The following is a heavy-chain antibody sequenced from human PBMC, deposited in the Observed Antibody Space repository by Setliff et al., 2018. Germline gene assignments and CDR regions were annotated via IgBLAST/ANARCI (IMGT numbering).Heavy chain of an antibody. CDR1: GFTFSTYR. CDR2: IWDDGGNK. Sequence: HPGGSLRLSCAASGFTFSTYRMHWVRQAPGKGLEWVAVIWDDGGNKYHADSVKGRFIISRDDSKNTAYLQMNSLKTEDTAVYYCASDIHNDYDYFDYWGQGIQVTVSS. CDR3: ASDIHNDYDYFDY. J-gene: IGHJ4*02. D-gene: IGHD4-17*01. V-gene: IGHV3-33*08.